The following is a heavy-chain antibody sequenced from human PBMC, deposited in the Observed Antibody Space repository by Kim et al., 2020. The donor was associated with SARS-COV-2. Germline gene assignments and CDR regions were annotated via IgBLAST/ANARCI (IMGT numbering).Heavy chain of an antibody. V-gene: IGHV3-23*01. J-gene: IGHJ2*01. Sequence: GGSLRLSCVASLFTFSSSAMTWVRQAPGKGLEWVTTIFGSGHGTYYTDSVKGRFIVSRDNSKNTLYLQMNNLKADDTAIYYCAKNVHVTSVTFLWYFDLWGRGTSVIVSS. D-gene: IGHD2-2*01. CDR1: LFTFSSSA. CDR3: AKNVHVTSVTFLWYFDL. CDR2: IFGSGHGT.